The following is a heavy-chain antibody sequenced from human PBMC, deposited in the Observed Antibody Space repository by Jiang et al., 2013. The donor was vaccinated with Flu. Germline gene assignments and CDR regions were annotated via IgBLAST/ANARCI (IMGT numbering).Heavy chain of an antibody. Sequence: GAEVKKPGSSVKVSCKASGGTFSSYAISWVRQAPRQGLEWMGGIIPIFGTANYAQKFQGRVTITADKSTSTAYMELSSLRSEDTAVYYCARARSASGGYRIAAAGRAWSEYFDYWGQGTLVTVSS. CDR2: IIPIFGTA. V-gene: IGHV1-69*06. CDR1: GGTFSSYA. D-gene: IGHD6-13*01. J-gene: IGHJ4*02. CDR3: ARARSASGGYRIAAAGRAWSEYFDY.